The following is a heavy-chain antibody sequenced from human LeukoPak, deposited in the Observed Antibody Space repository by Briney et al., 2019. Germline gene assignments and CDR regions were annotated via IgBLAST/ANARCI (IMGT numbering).Heavy chain of an antibody. CDR2: INWNGGST. D-gene: IGHD4-17*01. CDR3: ARALSYGDYLPNDY. CDR1: GFSFDDYG. J-gene: IGHJ4*02. Sequence: GGSLRLSCAASGFSFDDYGMSWVRQAPGKGLEWVSGINWNGGSTGYADSVKGRFTISRDNAKNSLYLQMNSLRAEDTALYYCARALSYGDYLPNDYWGQGTLVTVSS. V-gene: IGHV3-20*04.